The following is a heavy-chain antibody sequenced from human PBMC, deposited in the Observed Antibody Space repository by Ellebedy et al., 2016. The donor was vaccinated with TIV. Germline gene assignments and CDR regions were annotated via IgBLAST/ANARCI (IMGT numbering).Heavy chain of an antibody. CDR1: GFTFSSFA. Sequence: GVSLKISCAASGFTFSSFAMHWVRQAPGKGLEWLSVISGGGDSTYHAGSVKGRATITRDNSKNTLYLQMDRLRAEDTAVYYCAKGTSSGFTYDRVGFEYWGQGTLVTVSS. CDR2: ISGGGDST. CDR3: AKGTSSGFTYDRVGFEY. D-gene: IGHD3-22*01. J-gene: IGHJ4*02. V-gene: IGHV3-23*01.